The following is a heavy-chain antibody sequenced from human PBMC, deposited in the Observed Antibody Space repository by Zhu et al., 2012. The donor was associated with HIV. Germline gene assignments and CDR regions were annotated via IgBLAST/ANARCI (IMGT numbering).Heavy chain of an antibody. Sequence: QVQLQESGPGSVKPSKTLSLICSISGYSIRSGYYWGWIRQSPGKDLEWIGSIYHSGTTYYNPSLRSRVTILVDMSEKEFSLKLTSVTAADTAVYYCARGGYYYNSLGAFDLWGQGTTVTVSS. D-gene: IGHD3-22*01. CDR3: ARGGYYYNSLGAFDL. V-gene: IGHV4-38-2*02. CDR1: GYSIRSGYY. CDR2: IYHSGTT. J-gene: IGHJ3*01.